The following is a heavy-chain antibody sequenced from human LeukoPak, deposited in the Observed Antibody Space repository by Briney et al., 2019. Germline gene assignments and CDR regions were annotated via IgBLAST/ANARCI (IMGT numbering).Heavy chain of an antibody. CDR2: INPNSGGT. Sequence: ASVKVSCKASGYTFTSYYMHWVRQAPGQGLEWMGWINPNSGGTNYAQKFQGRVTMTRDTSISTAYMELSRLRSDDTAVYYCARAPYGSGNWFDPWGQGTLVTVSS. V-gene: IGHV1-2*02. D-gene: IGHD3-10*01. J-gene: IGHJ5*02. CDR3: ARAPYGSGNWFDP. CDR1: GYTFTSYY.